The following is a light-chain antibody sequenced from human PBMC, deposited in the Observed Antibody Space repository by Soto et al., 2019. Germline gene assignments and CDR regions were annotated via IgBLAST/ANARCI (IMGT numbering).Light chain of an antibody. CDR3: QQYNSYRT. J-gene: IGKJ1*01. Sequence: DIQMTQSPSTLSASVGDRVTITCRASQSISSWLAWYQQKPGKAPKLLIYDASSLESGVPSSLSGSASGTEFPLTISRMPPDDFATYYCQQYNSYRTFGHGTKVDIK. CDR2: DAS. CDR1: QSISSW. V-gene: IGKV1-5*01.